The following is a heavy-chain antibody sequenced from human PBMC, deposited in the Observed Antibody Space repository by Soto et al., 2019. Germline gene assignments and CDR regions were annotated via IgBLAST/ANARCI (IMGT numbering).Heavy chain of an antibody. J-gene: IGHJ3*02. CDR1: GFTFSTYS. V-gene: IGHV3-48*02. D-gene: IGHD1-26*01. Sequence: EVQLVESGGGLVQPGGSLRLSCAASGFTFSTYSMNWVRQAPGKGLEWVSYISSSSSTIYYADSVKGRFTISRDKAKNSLYLQMSSLRDEDTAVYYGARYYEFAFDIWGQGTMVTVSS. CDR2: ISSSSSTI. CDR3: ARYYEFAFDI.